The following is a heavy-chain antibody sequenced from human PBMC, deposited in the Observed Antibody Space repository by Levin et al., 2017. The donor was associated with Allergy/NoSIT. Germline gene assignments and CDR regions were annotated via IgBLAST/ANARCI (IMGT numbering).Heavy chain of an antibody. CDR3: ARRRVGARTFDY. V-gene: IGHV4-39*01. D-gene: IGHD1-26*01. Sequence: SQTLSLTCTVSGGSISSSSYYWGWIRQPPGKGLEWIGSIYYSGSTYYNPSLKSRVTISVDTSKNQFSLKLSSVTAADTAVYYCARRRVGARTFDYWGQGTLVTVSS. CDR1: GGSISSSSYY. CDR2: IYYSGST. J-gene: IGHJ4*02.